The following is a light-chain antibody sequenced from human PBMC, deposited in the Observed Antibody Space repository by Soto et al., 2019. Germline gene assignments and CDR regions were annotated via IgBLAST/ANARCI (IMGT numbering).Light chain of an antibody. CDR3: PQTNSFPLT. V-gene: IGKV1-12*01. CDR1: QGISNW. Sequence: DIQMTQSPSSVSASAGDRVTITCRASQGISNWLAWYQQKPGKAPKLLIYGASSLQSGVPSRFSGSGSGTDFSLTISSLQPADFATYYCPQTNSFPLTFGPGTKVDIE. J-gene: IGKJ3*01. CDR2: GAS.